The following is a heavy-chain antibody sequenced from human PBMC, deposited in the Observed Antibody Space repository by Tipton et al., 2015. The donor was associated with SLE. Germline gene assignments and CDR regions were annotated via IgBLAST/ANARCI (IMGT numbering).Heavy chain of an antibody. Sequence: TLSLTCTVPGGSISSGSYYWSWIRQPAGKGLEWIGHIYTSGSTNYNPSLKSRVTISVDTSKNQFSLKLSSVTAADTAVYYCARHYGDYLDYFDYWGQGTLVTVSS. J-gene: IGHJ4*02. CDR3: ARHYGDYLDYFDY. D-gene: IGHD4-17*01. CDR1: GGSISSGSYY. CDR2: IYTSGST. V-gene: IGHV4-61*09.